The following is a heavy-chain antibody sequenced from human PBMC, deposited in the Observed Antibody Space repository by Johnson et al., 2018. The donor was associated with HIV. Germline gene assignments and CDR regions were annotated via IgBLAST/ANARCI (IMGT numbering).Heavy chain of an antibody. CDR3: ARALVDDAFDI. CDR2: IKQDGGER. D-gene: IGHD1-26*01. J-gene: IGHJ3*02. V-gene: IGHV3-7*04. Sequence: VQLVESGGGLVQPGGSLRLSCVASGFTFSSYWMTWVRQAPGKGLECVANIKQDGGERYYVDSVKGRFTISRDNAKNSLYLQMNSLRAEDTAVYYCARALVDDAFDIWGQGTMVTVSS. CDR1: GFTFSSYW.